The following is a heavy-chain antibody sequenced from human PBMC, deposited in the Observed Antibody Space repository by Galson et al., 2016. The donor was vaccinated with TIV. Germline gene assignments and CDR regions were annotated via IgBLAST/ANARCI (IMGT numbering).Heavy chain of an antibody. CDR1: GFIFKSYS. D-gene: IGHD6-13*01. CDR2: ISSSSDYT. CDR3: VRYSRCRDYFEY. Sequence: SLRLSCAASGFIFKSYSMNWVRQAPGKGLEWVSSISSSSDYTYYVDSVKGRFTISRDNAKNSLFLQMDSLRVEDTAVYYCVRYSRCRDYFEYWGQGTLVTVSP. J-gene: IGHJ4*02. V-gene: IGHV3-21*01.